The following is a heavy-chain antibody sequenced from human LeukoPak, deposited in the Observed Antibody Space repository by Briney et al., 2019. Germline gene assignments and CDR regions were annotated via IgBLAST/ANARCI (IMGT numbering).Heavy chain of an antibody. CDR2: INWNGGST. D-gene: IGHD6-13*01. CDR3: ARDLSVGSIWTYYFDY. J-gene: IGHJ4*02. Sequence: PGGSLRLSCAASGFTFDDYGMSWVRQAPGKGLEWVSGINWNGGSTGYADSVKGRFTVSRDNAKNSLYLQMNSLRAEDTALYYCARDLSVGSIWTYYFDYWGQGTLITVSS. CDR1: GFTFDDYG. V-gene: IGHV3-20*04.